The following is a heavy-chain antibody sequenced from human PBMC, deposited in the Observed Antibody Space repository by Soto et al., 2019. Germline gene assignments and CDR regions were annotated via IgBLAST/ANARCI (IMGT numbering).Heavy chain of an antibody. CDR1: GYTFTGYY. CDR2: INPNSGGT. Sequence: ASVKVSCKASGYTFTGYYMHWVRQAPGQGLEWMGWINPNSGGTNYAQKFQGWVTMTRDTSISTAYMELSRLRSDDTAVYYCARARGDFWSGYYYYYYGMDVWGQGTTVTVSS. V-gene: IGHV1-2*04. D-gene: IGHD3-3*01. CDR3: ARARGDFWSGYYYYYYGMDV. J-gene: IGHJ6*02.